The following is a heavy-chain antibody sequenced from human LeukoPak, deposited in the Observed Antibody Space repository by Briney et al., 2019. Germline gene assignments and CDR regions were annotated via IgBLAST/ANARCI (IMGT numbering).Heavy chain of an antibody. D-gene: IGHD4-17*01. CDR3: ARPTTVPDYDACDI. J-gene: IGHJ3*02. Sequence: GASVKVSCKASGYTFSGYYIHWVRQAPGQGLEWMGWINPNSGGTNYAQKFQGRVTMTRDTSISTAYMELSSLRSDDTAVYYCARPTTVPDYDACDIWGEGTMVTVSS. V-gene: IGHV1-2*02. CDR2: INPNSGGT. CDR1: GYTFSGYY.